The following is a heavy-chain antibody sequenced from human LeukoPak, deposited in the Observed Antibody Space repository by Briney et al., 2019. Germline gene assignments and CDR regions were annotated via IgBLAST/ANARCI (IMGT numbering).Heavy chain of an antibody. J-gene: IGHJ5*02. Sequence: GGSLRLSCAASGFTFTSYAMSWVRQAPGEGLEWVSTSSGGDGSTYYADSVKGRFTISRDNSKNTLYLQMNSVRAEDTAVYYCAKGPLGTAYSPGVSWGQGTLVTVSS. V-gene: IGHV3-23*01. D-gene: IGHD2/OR15-2a*01. CDR3: AKGPLGTAYSPGVS. CDR2: SSGGDGST. CDR1: GFTFTSYA.